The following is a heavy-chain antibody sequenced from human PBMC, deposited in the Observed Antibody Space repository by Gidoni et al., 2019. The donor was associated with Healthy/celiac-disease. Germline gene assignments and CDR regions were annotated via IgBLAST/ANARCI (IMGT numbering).Heavy chain of an antibody. CDR1: GGSFSGYY. CDR2: INHSGST. D-gene: IGHD5-18*01. Sequence: QVQLQQWGAGLLKPSETLSLTCAVYGGSFSGYYWRWIRQPPGKGLEWIGEINHSGSTNYNPSLKSRVTISVDTSKNQFSLKLSSVTAADTAVYYCARGSPEEDTAMARHEGFDPWGQGTLVTVSS. J-gene: IGHJ5*02. V-gene: IGHV4-34*01. CDR3: ARGSPEEDTAMARHEGFDP.